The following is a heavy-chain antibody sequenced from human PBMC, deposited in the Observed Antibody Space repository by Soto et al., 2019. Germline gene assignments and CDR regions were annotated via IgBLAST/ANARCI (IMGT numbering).Heavy chain of an antibody. V-gene: IGHV1-69*13. D-gene: IGHD6-19*01. J-gene: IGHJ4*02. Sequence: SVKVSCKASGGTFSSYAISWVRQAPGQGLEWMGGIIPIFGTANYAQKFQGRVTITADESTSTAYMELSRLRSEDTAVYYCARILGSSGSRGLTPVDYWGQGTLVTVSS. CDR3: ARILGSSGSRGLTPVDY. CDR1: GGTFSSYA. CDR2: IIPIFGTA.